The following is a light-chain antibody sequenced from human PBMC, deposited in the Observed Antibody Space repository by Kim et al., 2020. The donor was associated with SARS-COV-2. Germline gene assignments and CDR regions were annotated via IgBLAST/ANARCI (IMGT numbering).Light chain of an antibody. J-gene: IGKJ2*01. Sequence: LSPGERATLSCRASQSVSSSYLAWYQQKPGQAPRLLIYGASSRATGIPDRFSGSGSGSDFTLTISRLEPEDFAVYYCQQYGSSPYTFGQGTKLEI. V-gene: IGKV3-20*01. CDR1: QSVSSSY. CDR3: QQYGSSPYT. CDR2: GAS.